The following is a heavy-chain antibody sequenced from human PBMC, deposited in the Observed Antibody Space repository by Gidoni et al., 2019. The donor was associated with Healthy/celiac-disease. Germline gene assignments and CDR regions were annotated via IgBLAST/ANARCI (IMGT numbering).Heavy chain of an antibody. V-gene: IGHV3-23*01. J-gene: IGHJ4*02. CDR3: AKDRYEYQLLYWFDY. D-gene: IGHD2-2*02. CDR2: ISGSGGST. Sequence: EVQLLESGGGLVQPGGSLRLSCAASGFTFSSYAMSWVRQAPGKGLEWVSTISGSGGSTYYADSVKGRFTISRDNSKNTLYLQMNSLRAEDTAVYYCAKDRYEYQLLYWFDYWGQGTLVTVSS. CDR1: GFTFSSYA.